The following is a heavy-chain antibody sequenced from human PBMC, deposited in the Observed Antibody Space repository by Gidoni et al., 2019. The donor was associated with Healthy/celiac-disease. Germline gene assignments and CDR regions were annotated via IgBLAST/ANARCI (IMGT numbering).Heavy chain of an antibody. CDR2: INAGNGNT. V-gene: IGHV1-3*01. CDR1: GYTFTSYA. D-gene: IGHD3-22*01. Sequence: QVQLVQSGAEVKKPRASVKVSCKASGYTFTSYAMHWVRQAPGQRLEWMGWINAGNGNTKYSQKFQGRVTITRDTSASTAYMELSSLRSEDTAVYYCARGIGGYYSISLDYWGQGTLVTVSS. CDR3: ARGIGGYYSISLDY. J-gene: IGHJ4*02.